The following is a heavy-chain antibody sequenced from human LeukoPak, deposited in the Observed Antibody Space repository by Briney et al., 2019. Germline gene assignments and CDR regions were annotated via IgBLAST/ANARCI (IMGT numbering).Heavy chain of an antibody. Sequence: GGSLRLSCAASGFTFSSYSMNWVRQAPGKGLEWVSSISSSSSYIYYADSVKGRFTISRNNAKNSLYLQMNSLRAEDTAVYYCARAVVGTTPTFDYWGQGTLVTVSS. CDR2: ISSSSSYI. CDR3: ARAVVGTTPTFDY. CDR1: GFTFSSYS. V-gene: IGHV3-21*01. D-gene: IGHD1-1*01. J-gene: IGHJ4*02.